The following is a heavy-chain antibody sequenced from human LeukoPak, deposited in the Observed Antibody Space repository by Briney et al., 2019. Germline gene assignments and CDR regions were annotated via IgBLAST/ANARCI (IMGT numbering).Heavy chain of an antibody. J-gene: IGHJ3*02. V-gene: IGHV1-2*02. D-gene: IGHD1-7*01. CDR1: GYTFTVYY. CDR3: ARENWNYVGAFDI. Sequence: ASVKVSCKASGYTFTVYYMHWVRQAPGQGLEWMGWINPNSGGTNYAQKFQGRVTMTRDTSISTAYMELSRLRSDDTAVYYCARENWNYVGAFDIWGQGTMVTVSS. CDR2: INPNSGGT.